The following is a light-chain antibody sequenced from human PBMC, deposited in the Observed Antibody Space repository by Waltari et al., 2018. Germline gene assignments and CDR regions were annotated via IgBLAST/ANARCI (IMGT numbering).Light chain of an antibody. CDR1: QSISSW. CDR2: KAS. V-gene: IGKV1-5*03. Sequence: DIQMTQSPSTLSASVGDRVTITCRASQSISSWLAWYQQKPGKAPKLLIYKASSLESGVPSRFSGSGSGTEFTLTISRLQPAHFATYYCQQYNSYSWTFGQGTKVEIK. J-gene: IGKJ1*01. CDR3: QQYNSYSWT.